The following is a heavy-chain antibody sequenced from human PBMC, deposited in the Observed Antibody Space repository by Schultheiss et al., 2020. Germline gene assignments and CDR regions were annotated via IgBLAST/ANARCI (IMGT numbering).Heavy chain of an antibody. CDR3: ARDSDTMVRGVIKPFDY. V-gene: IGHV3-23*01. J-gene: IGHJ4*02. CDR1: GFTFSSYG. CDR2: ISGSGGST. D-gene: IGHD3-10*01. Sequence: GGSLRLSCAASGFTFSSYGMHWVRQAPGKGLEWVSAISGSGGSTYYADSVKGRFTISRDNSKNTLYLQMNSLRAEDTAVYYCARDSDTMVRGVIKPFDYWGQGTLVTVSS.